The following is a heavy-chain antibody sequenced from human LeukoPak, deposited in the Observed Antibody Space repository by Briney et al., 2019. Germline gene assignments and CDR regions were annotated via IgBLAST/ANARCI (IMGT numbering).Heavy chain of an antibody. Sequence: PSETLSLTCTVSGGSISSSSYYWGWIRQPPGKGLEWIGSISYSGSTYYNPSLKSRVTISVDTSKKQFSLKLSSVTAADTAVYYCARGRQWLADYWGQGTLVTVSS. CDR3: ARGRQWLADY. CDR2: ISYSGST. CDR1: GGSISSSSYY. V-gene: IGHV4-39*01. D-gene: IGHD6-19*01. J-gene: IGHJ4*02.